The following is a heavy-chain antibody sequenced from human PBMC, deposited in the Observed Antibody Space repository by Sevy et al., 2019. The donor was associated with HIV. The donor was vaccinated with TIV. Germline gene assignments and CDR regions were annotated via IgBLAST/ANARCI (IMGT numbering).Heavy chain of an antibody. CDR2: IKTDGSNR. J-gene: IGHJ3*01. D-gene: IGHD2-2*01. Sequence: GESLKISCAASGFTFSNYWMHWVRQAPGKGLVWVSRIKTDGSNRDSADSVKGRFFISRDNAKNLLYLQMNSLRAEDTAVYYCAREGDTVLVPTAVDAFDFCGQGTMVTVSS. CDR3: AREGDTVLVPTAVDAFDF. CDR1: GFTFSNYW. V-gene: IGHV3-74*01.